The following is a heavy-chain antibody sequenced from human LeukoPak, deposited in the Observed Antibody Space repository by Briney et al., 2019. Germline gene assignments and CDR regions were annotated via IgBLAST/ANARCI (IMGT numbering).Heavy chain of an antibody. CDR3: ARESGCSGGSCYGRGFDY. Sequence: TLSLTCTVSGGSISSGDYYWSWIRQPPGKGLEWIGYIYYSGSTNYNPSLKSRVPISVDTSKNQFSLKLSSVTAADTAVYYCARESGCSGGSCYGRGFDYWGQGTLVTVSS. J-gene: IGHJ4*02. V-gene: IGHV4-61*08. CDR1: GGSISSGDYY. CDR2: IYYSGST. D-gene: IGHD2-15*01.